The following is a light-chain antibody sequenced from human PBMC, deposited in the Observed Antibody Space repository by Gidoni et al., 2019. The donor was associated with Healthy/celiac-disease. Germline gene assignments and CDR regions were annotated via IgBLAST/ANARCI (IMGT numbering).Light chain of an antibody. CDR2: AAS. CDR3: QKYNSAPPIT. V-gene: IGKV1-27*01. J-gene: IGKJ5*01. CDR1: QGISNY. Sequence: DIQMTQSPSSLSASVGDRVTLTCRASQGISNYLDWYQQKPGKVPKLLIYAASTLQSGVPSRLSGSGSGTDFTLTISSRQPEDVATYYCQKYNSAPPITFXXXTRLEIK.